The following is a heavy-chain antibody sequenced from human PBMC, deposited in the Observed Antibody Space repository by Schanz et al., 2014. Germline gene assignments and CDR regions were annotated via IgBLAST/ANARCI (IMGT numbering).Heavy chain of an antibody. J-gene: IGHJ4*02. CDR3: MAMGRNTSHYFDH. D-gene: IGHD1-1*01. CDR1: GFPFSRFS. CDR2: ISGGSNAI. V-gene: IGHV3-48*01. Sequence: EEQLVESGGGSLQPGGSLRLSCTASGFPFSRFSMIWVRQAPGKGLEWLAYISGGSNAIYYADSVKGRFTISRDNSKNSLYLQMNSLRVEDAAVDYCMAMGRNTSHYFDHWGQGTLVTVSS.